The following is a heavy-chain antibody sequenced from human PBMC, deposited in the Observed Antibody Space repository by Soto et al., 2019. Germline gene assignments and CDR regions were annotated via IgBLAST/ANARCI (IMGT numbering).Heavy chain of an antibody. CDR3: TRWDSTVTILAYYYGMEV. V-gene: IGHV3-73*01. D-gene: IGHD4-17*01. CDR1: GFTFSGSA. Sequence: EVQLVESGGGLVQPGGALKLSCAASGFTFSGSAIHWVRQASGKGLEWVGRIRSRADDYATAYAASVKGRFTISRDDSQKTEYLQMNSLKTEDTAVYYCTRWDSTVTILAYYYGMEVWGRRTTVTVSS. CDR2: IRSRADDYAT. J-gene: IGHJ6*02.